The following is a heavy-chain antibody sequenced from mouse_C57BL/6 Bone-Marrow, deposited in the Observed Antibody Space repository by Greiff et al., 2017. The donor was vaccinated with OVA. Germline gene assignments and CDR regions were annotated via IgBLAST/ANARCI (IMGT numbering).Heavy chain of an antibody. CDR2: IRNKANGYTT. Sequence: DVTLVESGGGLVQPGGSLSLSCAASGFTLTDYYMSWVRQPPGKALEWLGFIRNKANGYTTEYSASVKGRFTISKDNSKNILYLQMNGLGAEDSATYYCARRGPNWDFDVWGTGTTVTVSS. V-gene: IGHV7-3*01. CDR3: ARRGPNWDFDV. D-gene: IGHD6-5*01. J-gene: IGHJ1*03. CDR1: GFTLTDYY.